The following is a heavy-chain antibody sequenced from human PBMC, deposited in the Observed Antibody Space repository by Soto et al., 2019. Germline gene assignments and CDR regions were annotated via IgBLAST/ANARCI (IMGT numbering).Heavy chain of an antibody. CDR2: IWYDGSNK. J-gene: IGHJ6*02. CDR1: GFTFSSYG. CDR3: ARGMGRYSYGYDTYYGMDV. Sequence: GGSLRLSCAASGFTFSSYGMHWVRQTPGKGLEWVAVIWYDGSNKYYADSVKGRFTISRDNAKNSLYLQMNSLRAEDTAVYYCARGMGRYSYGYDTYYGMDVWGQGTTVTVSS. D-gene: IGHD5-18*01. V-gene: IGHV3-33*01.